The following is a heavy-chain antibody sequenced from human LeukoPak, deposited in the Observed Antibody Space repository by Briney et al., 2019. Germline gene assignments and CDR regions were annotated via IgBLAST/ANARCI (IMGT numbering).Heavy chain of an antibody. V-gene: IGHV4-59*01. CDR1: GGSISSYY. D-gene: IGHD3-3*01. CDR3: AMRTSWSGYFDY. J-gene: IGHJ4*02. Sequence: ASETLSLTCTVSGGSISSYYWSWNRQPPGKGLEWIGYIYYSGSTNYNPSLKSRVTISVDTSKNQFSLKLSSVTAADTAVYYCAMRTSWSGYFDYWGQGTLVTVSS. CDR2: IYYSGST.